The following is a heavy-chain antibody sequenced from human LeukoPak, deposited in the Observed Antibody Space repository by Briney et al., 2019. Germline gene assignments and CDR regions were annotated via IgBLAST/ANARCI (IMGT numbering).Heavy chain of an antibody. CDR1: GGSISSYY. Sequence: SETLSLTCTVSGGSISSYYWSWIRQPAGKGLEWIGRIYTSGSTNYNPSLKSRVTMSVDTSKNQFPLKLSSVTAADTAVYYCARDDSSSWYHNYWGQGTLVTVPS. J-gene: IGHJ4*02. CDR2: IYTSGST. D-gene: IGHD6-13*01. CDR3: ARDDSSSWYHNY. V-gene: IGHV4-4*07.